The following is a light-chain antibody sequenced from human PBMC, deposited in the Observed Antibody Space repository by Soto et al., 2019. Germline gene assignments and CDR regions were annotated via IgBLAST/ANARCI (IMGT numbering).Light chain of an antibody. Sequence: QSVLTQPPSVSGTPGQTVMISCAGSNTNIGSNAVHWYQQLPGAAPKLLIDDDNQRPSGVPDRFSGSKSGTSASLAISGLRSEDEADYYCAAWDDSLYGNVFGTGTKLTVL. V-gene: IGLV1-44*01. CDR3: AAWDDSLYGNV. CDR1: NTNIGSNA. J-gene: IGLJ1*01. CDR2: DDN.